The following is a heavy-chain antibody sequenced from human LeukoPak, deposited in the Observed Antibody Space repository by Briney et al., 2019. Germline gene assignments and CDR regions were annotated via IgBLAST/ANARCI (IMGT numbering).Heavy chain of an antibody. CDR2: ISTGGAT. D-gene: IGHD2-15*01. V-gene: IGHV3-66*02. CDR1: GFIVTNDC. J-gene: IGHJ3*01. Sequence: GGSLRLSCAASGFIVTNDCMNWVRQAPGKGLEWVSVISTGGATYYADPVKARFTISRDISKNTLYLQMNSLRPEDTAIYYCARDLSGGHQYXXDXWXQXXXVT. CDR3: ARDLSGGHQYXXDX.